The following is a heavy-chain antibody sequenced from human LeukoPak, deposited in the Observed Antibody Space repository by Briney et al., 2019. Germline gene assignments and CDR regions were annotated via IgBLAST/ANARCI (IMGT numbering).Heavy chain of an antibody. D-gene: IGHD3-16*01. Sequence: ASVKVSCKASGYTFTSYYMHWVRQAPGQGLEWMGIINPSGGSTSYAQKFQGRVTMTRDTSTSTVYMELRSLRSDDTAVYYCARDKNWNYDYVWGPQAIWGQGTMVTVSS. CDR1: GYTFTSYY. CDR2: INPSGGST. CDR3: ARDKNWNYDYVWGPQAI. J-gene: IGHJ3*02. V-gene: IGHV1-46*01.